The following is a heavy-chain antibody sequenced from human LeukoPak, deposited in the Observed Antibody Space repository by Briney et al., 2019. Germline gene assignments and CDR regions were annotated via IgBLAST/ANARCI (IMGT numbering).Heavy chain of an antibody. Sequence: SETLSLTCAVSGGSISSSNWWSWVRQPPGKGLEWIGEIYHSGSTNYNPSLKSRVTMSADKSITTAYLQWSSLEAPDTAMYYCARRLSTIAAAAANDYWGQGTLVTVSS. D-gene: IGHD6-13*01. J-gene: IGHJ4*02. CDR1: GGSISSSNW. CDR3: ARRLSTIAAAAANDY. CDR2: IYHSGST. V-gene: IGHV4-4*02.